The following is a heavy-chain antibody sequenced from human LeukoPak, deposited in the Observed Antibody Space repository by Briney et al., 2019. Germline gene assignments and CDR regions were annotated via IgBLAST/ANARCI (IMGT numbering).Heavy chain of an antibody. D-gene: IGHD3-22*01. CDR3: ARHAPGYSSGRFDP. CDR2: TSYSGDA. V-gene: IGHV4-59*08. Sequence: PSETLSLTCSVSGAPVRDYHWSWIRQSPGKGLEWIAYTSYSGDADYNPSLRSRVAMSIDTTNNQFSLRLTSVTAADTAVYYCARHAPGYSSGRFDPCGQGILVTVSS. J-gene: IGHJ5*02. CDR1: GAPVRDYH.